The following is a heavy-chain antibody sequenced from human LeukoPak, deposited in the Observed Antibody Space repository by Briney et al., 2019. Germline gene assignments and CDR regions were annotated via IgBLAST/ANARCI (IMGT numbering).Heavy chain of an antibody. CDR1: GFTLSTYD. J-gene: IGHJ3*02. Sequence: GGSLRLSCAASGFTLSTYDMHWVRQPTGEGLEWVSIIYRAGDTYYPGSVRGRCTISRDNAKNSLYLQMNSLRAEDTAVYYCAREMSGSNDALDIWGQGTMVTVSS. V-gene: IGHV3-13*01. CDR2: IYRAGDT. CDR3: AREMSGSNDALDI. D-gene: IGHD3-10*01.